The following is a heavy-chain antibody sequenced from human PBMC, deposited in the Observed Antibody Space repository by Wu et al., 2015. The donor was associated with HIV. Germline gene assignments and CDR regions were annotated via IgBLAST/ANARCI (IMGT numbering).Heavy chain of an antibody. V-gene: IGHV1-18*01. CDR3: VRDSTEDRPNWFDP. CDR2: ISGYNGNT. D-gene: IGHD6-6*01. Sequence: QMIQSGAEVKKSGASLKVSCKASGYAFKTYGISWLRQAPGQGLEWMGWISGYNGNTNYAQNLQGRVTMTTDTSTSTVYMELRSLRSDDTAVYYCVRDSTEDRPNWFDPVGPGNPGHRLL. J-gene: IGHJ5*02. CDR1: GYAFKTYG.